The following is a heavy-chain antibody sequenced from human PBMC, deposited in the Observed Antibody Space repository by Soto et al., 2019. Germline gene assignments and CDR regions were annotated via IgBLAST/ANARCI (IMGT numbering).Heavy chain of an antibody. CDR3: AKDTGPN. CDR2: ISWNSNTI. Sequence: EVQLVESGGGLVQPGRSLRLSYAASGFTFDNYAMHWVRQAPGKGLEWLSGISWNSNTIAYADSVKGRFTISRDNAKNSLYLQMNSLRAEDTAFYYCAKDTGPNWGQGTLVTVSS. J-gene: IGHJ4*02. V-gene: IGHV3-9*01. CDR1: GFTFDNYA.